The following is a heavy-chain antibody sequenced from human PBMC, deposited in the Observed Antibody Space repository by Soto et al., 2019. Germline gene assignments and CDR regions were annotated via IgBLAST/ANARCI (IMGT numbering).Heavy chain of an antibody. CDR3: ARTAWFHRGGMDV. Sequence: GESLKISCKGSGYSFISYWIGWVRQMPGKGLEWMGIIYPGDSDTRYSPSFQGQVTISADKSISTAYLQWSSLKASDTAMYYCARTAWFHRGGMDVWGQGTTVTDSS. J-gene: IGHJ6*02. CDR1: GYSFISYW. V-gene: IGHV5-51*01. CDR2: IYPGDSDT. D-gene: IGHD3-10*01.